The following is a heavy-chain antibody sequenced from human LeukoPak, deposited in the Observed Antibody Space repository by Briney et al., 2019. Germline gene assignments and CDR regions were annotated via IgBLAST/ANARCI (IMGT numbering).Heavy chain of an antibody. CDR3: ARARFTVTFGY. V-gene: IGHV4-39*07. J-gene: IGHJ4*02. D-gene: IGHD4-17*01. CDR2: IYYSGST. Sequence: SETLSLACTVSGGSISSSSYYWGWIRQPPGKGLEWIGSIYYSGSTYYNPSLKSRVTISVDTSKNQFSLKLSSVTAADTAVYYCARARFTVTFGYWGRGTLVTVSS. CDR1: GGSISSSSYY.